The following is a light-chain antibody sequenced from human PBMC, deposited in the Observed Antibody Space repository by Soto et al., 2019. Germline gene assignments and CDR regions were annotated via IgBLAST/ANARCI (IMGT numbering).Light chain of an antibody. V-gene: IGLV2-8*01. CDR2: EVV. CDR3: SSYAGPFVI. Sequence: QSALTQPPSASGSPGQSVTISCTGTKSDIGVYDFVSWYQHHPGKAPRLIIYEVVQRPSGVPDRFSGSKSGNTASLTVSGLQAADEADYYCSSYAGPFVIFGGGTKLTVL. CDR1: KSDIGVYDF. J-gene: IGLJ2*01.